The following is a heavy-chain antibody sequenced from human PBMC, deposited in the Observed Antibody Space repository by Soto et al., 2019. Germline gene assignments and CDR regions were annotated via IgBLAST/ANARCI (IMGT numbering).Heavy chain of an antibody. V-gene: IGHV4-34*01. J-gene: IGHJ5*02. CDR1: GGSFSGYY. CDR3: ARGADYYGSGSYYSRSNWFDP. Sequence: SETLSPTCAVYGGSFSGYYWSWIRQPPGKGLEWIGEINHSGSTNYNPSLKSRVTISVDTSKNQFSLKLSSVTAADTAVYYCARGADYYGSGSYYSRSNWFDPWGQGTLVTVSS. CDR2: INHSGST. D-gene: IGHD3-10*01.